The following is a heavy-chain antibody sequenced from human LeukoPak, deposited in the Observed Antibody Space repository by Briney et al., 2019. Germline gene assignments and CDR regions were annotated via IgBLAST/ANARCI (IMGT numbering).Heavy chain of an antibody. CDR2: INHSGST. Sequence: SETLSLTCAVYGGSFSGYYWSWIRQPPVKGLEWIGEINHSGSTNYNPSLKSRVTISVDTSKNQFSLKLSSVTAADTAVYYCARGIAAAELDYWGQGTLVTVSS. CDR1: GGSFSGYY. CDR3: ARGIAAAELDY. V-gene: IGHV4-34*01. D-gene: IGHD6-13*01. J-gene: IGHJ4*02.